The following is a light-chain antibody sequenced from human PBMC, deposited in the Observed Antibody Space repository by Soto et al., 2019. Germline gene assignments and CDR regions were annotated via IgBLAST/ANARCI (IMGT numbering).Light chain of an antibody. Sequence: TVLTQXXXXPXXXPXEIDTPSCRASQSVSSYLAWYQQKPGQAPRLLIYDASNRATGIPARFSGSGSGTDFTLTISRLEPEDFAVYYCQYYGSSVTFAGGTKVDIK. V-gene: IGKV3-20*01. CDR2: DAS. J-gene: IGKJ4*01. CDR3: QYYGSSVT. CDR1: QSVSSY.